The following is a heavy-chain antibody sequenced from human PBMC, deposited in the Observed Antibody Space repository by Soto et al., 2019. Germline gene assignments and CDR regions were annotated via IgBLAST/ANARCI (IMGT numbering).Heavy chain of an antibody. J-gene: IGHJ6*02. Sequence: GASVKVSCKASGGTFSSYTISWVRQAPGQGLEWMGRIIPILGIANYAQKFQGRVTITADKSTSTAYMELSSLRSEDTAVYYCAREGTYYDILTGYSNYYYYGMDVWGQGTTVTVSS. CDR2: IIPILGIA. CDR3: AREGTYYDILTGYSNYYYYGMDV. V-gene: IGHV1-69*04. D-gene: IGHD3-9*01. CDR1: GGTFSSYT.